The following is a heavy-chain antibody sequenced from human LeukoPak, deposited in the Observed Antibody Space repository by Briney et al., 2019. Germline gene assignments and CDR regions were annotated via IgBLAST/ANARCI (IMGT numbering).Heavy chain of an antibody. J-gene: IGHJ6*02. D-gene: IGHD3-9*01. CDR3: ARQADYDILTGYYPSYGMDV. CDR1: GGSISSSSYY. CDR2: IYYSGST. Sequence: SETLSLTCTVSGGSISSSSYYWGWIRQPPGKGLEWIGSIYYSGSTYYNPSLKSRVTISVDTSQNQFSPKLSSVTAADTAVYYCARQADYDILTGYYPSYGMDVWGQGTTVTVSS. V-gene: IGHV4-39*01.